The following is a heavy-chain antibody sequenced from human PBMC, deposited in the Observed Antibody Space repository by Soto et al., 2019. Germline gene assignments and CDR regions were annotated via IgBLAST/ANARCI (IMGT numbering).Heavy chain of an antibody. V-gene: IGHV3-11*06. CDR3: ARSPGRWFGEDYFDY. CDR1: GFTFSDYY. D-gene: IGHD3-10*01. CDR2: ISSSSSYT. J-gene: IGHJ4*02. Sequence: QVQLVESGGGLVKPGGSLRLSCAASGFTFSDYYMSWIRQAPGKGLEWVSYISSSSSYTNYADSVKGRFTISRDNAKNSLYLQMNSLRAEDTAVYYCARSPGRWFGEDYFDYWGQGTLVTVSS.